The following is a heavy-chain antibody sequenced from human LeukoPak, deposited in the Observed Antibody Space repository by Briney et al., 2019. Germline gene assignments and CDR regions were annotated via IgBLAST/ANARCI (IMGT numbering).Heavy chain of an antibody. V-gene: IGHV3-23*01. CDR3: AKDRRTVTAIYYYYYGMDV. D-gene: IGHD2-21*02. J-gene: IGHJ6*02. Sequence: GGSLRLSCAASGFTFSSYAMSWVRQAPGKGLEWVSAISGSGGSTHYADSVKGRFTISRDNSENTLYLQMNSLRAEDTAVYYCAKDRRTVTAIYYYYYGMDVWGQGTTVTVSS. CDR1: GFTFSSYA. CDR2: ISGSGGST.